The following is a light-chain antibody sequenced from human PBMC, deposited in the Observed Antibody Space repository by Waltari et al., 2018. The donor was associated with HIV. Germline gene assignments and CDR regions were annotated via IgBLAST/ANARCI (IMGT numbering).Light chain of an antibody. Sequence: DIQMTQSPSSLSASVGDRVTLTCRASQNINSYLNWYQQRPGKAPELLIYATSSLQSGVPSRFSGSGSGTDFTLTISSLQPEDFATYDCQQSYSTPWTFGPGTKVDVK. CDR1: QNINSY. J-gene: IGKJ3*01. V-gene: IGKV1-39*01. CDR3: QQSYSTPWT. CDR2: ATS.